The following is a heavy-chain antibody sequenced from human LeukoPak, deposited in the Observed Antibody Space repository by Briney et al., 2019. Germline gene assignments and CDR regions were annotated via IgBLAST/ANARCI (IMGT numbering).Heavy chain of an antibody. CDR3: ARSYYDILTGPPYFDY. V-gene: IGHV4-34*01. D-gene: IGHD3-9*01. Sequence: SETLSLTCAVYGGSFSDYYWCWIRQPPGKGLELIGEINHSGSTNYNPSLKSRVTISVDTSKNLFSLKLSSVTAEDTAVYYCARSYYDILTGPPYFDYWGQGSLVTVSS. CDR2: INHSGST. J-gene: IGHJ4*02. CDR1: GGSFSDYY.